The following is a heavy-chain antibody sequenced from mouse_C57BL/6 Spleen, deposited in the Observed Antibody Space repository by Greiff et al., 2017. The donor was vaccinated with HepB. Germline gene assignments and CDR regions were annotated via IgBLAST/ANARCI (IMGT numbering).Heavy chain of an antibody. CDR1: GYSITSGYY. V-gene: IGHV3-6*01. CDR3: AREGNYYGSSYGYAMDY. D-gene: IGHD1-1*01. Sequence: EVKLLESGPGLVKPSQSLSLTCSVTGYSITSGYYWNWIRQFPGNKLEWMGYISYDGSNNYNPSLKNRISITRDTSKNQFFLKLNSVTTEDTATYYCAREGNYYGSSYGYAMDYWGQGTSVTVSS. J-gene: IGHJ4*01. CDR2: ISYDGSN.